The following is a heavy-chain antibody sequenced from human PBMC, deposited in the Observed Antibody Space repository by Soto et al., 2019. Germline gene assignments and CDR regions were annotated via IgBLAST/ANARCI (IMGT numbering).Heavy chain of an antibody. CDR2: IYYSGST. Sequence: SEPMSLTCTVSGGTISSCGYYWRWIRQHPGKGLEWIGYIYYSGSTYYNPSLKSRVTISVDTSKNQFSLKLSSVTAADTAVYYFARERMYYYDSSGYFDYWGQGTLVTVSS. CDR3: ARERMYYYDSSGYFDY. D-gene: IGHD3-22*01. V-gene: IGHV4-31*03. J-gene: IGHJ4*02. CDR1: GGTISSCGYY.